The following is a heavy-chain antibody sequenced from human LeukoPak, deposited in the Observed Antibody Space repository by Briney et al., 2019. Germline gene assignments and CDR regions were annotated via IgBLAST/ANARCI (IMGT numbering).Heavy chain of an antibody. V-gene: IGHV3-30*18. J-gene: IGHJ4*02. CDR2: ISYDGSNK. D-gene: IGHD6-19*01. CDR1: GFTFSSYG. CDR3: AKDGLRVAVAGRVGDY. Sequence: GGSLRPSCAAPGFTFSSYGMHWVRQAPGKGLEWVAVISYDGSNKYYADSVKGRFTISRDNSKNTLYLQMNSLRAEDTAVYYCAKDGLRVAVAGRVGDYWGQGTLVTVSS.